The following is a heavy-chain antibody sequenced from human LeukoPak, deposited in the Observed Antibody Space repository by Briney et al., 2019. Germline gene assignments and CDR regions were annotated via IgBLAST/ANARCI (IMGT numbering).Heavy chain of an antibody. D-gene: IGHD3-22*01. J-gene: IGHJ4*02. CDR3: ATASQNYYDTDY. V-gene: IGHV1-2*06. CDR2: INPNSGGT. Sequence: ASVKVSCKASGYTFTGYYMHWVRQAPGQGLEWMGRINPNSGGTNYAQKFQGRVTMTRDTSISTAYMELSRLRSEDTAVYYCATASQNYYDTDYWGQGTLVTVSS. CDR1: GYTFTGYY.